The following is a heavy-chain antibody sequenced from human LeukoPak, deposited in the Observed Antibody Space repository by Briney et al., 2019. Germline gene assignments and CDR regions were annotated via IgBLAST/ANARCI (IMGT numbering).Heavy chain of an antibody. CDR1: GFTFSSYA. Sequence: GGSLRLSCAASGFTFSSYAMSWVRQAPGKGLEWVSAISGSGGSTYYADSVKGRFTISRDNSKNTLYLQMNSLRAEDTAVYYCAKDLGAGDYVGYFDYWGQGTLVTVSS. J-gene: IGHJ4*02. V-gene: IGHV3-23*01. CDR3: AKDLGAGDYVGYFDY. D-gene: IGHD4-17*01. CDR2: ISGSGGST.